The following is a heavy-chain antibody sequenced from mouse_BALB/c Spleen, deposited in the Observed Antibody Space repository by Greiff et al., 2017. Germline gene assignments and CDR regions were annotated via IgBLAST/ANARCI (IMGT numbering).Heavy chain of an antibody. J-gene: IGHJ4*01. CDR1: GFTFSSYA. Sequence: DVKLVESGGGLVKPGGSLKLSCAASGFTFSSYAMSWVRQTPEKRLEWVASISSGVSTYYPDSVKGRFTISRDNARNIQYLQMSSLRSEDTAMYYCARKGWLLSSYAMDYWGQGTSVTVSS. D-gene: IGHD2-3*01. V-gene: IGHV5-6-5*01. CDR2: ISSGVST. CDR3: ARKGWLLSSYAMDY.